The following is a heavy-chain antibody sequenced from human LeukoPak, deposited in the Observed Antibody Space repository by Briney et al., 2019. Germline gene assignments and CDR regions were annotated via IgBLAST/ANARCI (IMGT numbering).Heavy chain of an antibody. CDR3: ARGEVHGSGSYYSYYYGMDV. J-gene: IGHJ6*02. V-gene: IGHV4-31*03. Sequence: TLSPTCTVSGGSISSGGYYWSWIRQHPGKGLEWIGYIYYSGSTYYNPSLKSRVTISVDTSKNQFSLKLSSVTAADTAVYYCARGEVHGSGSYYSYYYGMDVWGQGTTVTVSS. CDR1: GGSISSGGYY. CDR2: IYYSGST. D-gene: IGHD3-10*01.